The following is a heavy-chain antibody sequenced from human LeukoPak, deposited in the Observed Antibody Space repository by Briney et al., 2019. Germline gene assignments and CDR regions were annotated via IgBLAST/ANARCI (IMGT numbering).Heavy chain of an antibody. V-gene: IGHV4-39*07. D-gene: IGHD1-20*01. CDR3: ARGPNNFYYYYYMDV. CDR1: GGSISSSSYY. Sequence: SETLSLTCTVSGGSISSSSYYWGWIRQPPGKGLEWIGSFYYSGSTYHNPSLKSRVTISVDTSKNQFSLKLSSVTAADTAVYYCARGPNNFYYYYYMDVWGKGTTVTVSS. J-gene: IGHJ6*03. CDR2: FYYSGST.